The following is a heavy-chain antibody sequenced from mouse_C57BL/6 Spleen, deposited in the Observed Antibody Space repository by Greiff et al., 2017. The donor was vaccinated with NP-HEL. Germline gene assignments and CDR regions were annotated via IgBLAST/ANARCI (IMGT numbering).Heavy chain of an antibody. J-gene: IGHJ3*01. D-gene: IGHD1-1*01. Sequence: QVQLQQPGAELVKPGASVKLSCKASGYTFTSYWMHWVKQRPGQGLEWIGMIHPNSGITNYNEKFKSKATLPVDKSSRTAYIQLSSLTSEDSAVYYCARYDYGSSHGVAYWGKGTLVTVAA. CDR1: GYTFTSYW. CDR2: IHPNSGIT. V-gene: IGHV1-64*01. CDR3: ARYDYGSSHGVAY.